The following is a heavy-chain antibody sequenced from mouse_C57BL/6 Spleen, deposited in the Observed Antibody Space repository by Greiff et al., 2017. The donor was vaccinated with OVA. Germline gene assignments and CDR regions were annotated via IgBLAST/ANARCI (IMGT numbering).Heavy chain of an antibody. CDR1: GFTFSSYG. V-gene: IGHV5-6*01. Sequence: EVQLVESGGDLVKPGGSLKLSCAASGFTFSSYGMSWVRQTPDKRLEWVATISSGGSYTYYPDSVKGRFTISRDNAKNILYLQMSSLKSEDTAMYYCARNCGYYDAMDYWGQGTSVTVSS. CDR2: ISSGGSYT. D-gene: IGHD4-1*01. CDR3: ARNCGYYDAMDY. J-gene: IGHJ4*01.